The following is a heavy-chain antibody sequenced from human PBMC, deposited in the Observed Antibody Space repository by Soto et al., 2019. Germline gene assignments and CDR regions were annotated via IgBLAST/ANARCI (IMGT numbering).Heavy chain of an antibody. Sequence: QVQLVQSGAELKKPGSSVKVSCRASGYSFSSYTISWVRQAPGHGLEWMGRIIPILGITDYAQNFQGRVTVIADKSTSTAYMELSSLRSEDTAVFYCARSVNIAFDYWGQGTLVTVSS. D-gene: IGHD4-4*01. J-gene: IGHJ4*02. CDR2: IIPILGIT. CDR3: ARSVNIAFDY. CDR1: GYSFSSYT. V-gene: IGHV1-69*02.